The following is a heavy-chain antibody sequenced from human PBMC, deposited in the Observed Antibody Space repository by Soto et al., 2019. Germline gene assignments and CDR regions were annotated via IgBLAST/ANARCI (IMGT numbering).Heavy chain of an antibody. CDR1: GYTFTNYY. CDR3: ARDLLYYGETHNWFDP. V-gene: IGHV1-46*03. J-gene: IGHJ5*02. CDR2: IKPSGGSI. D-gene: IGHD4-17*01. Sequence: QVQLVQSGAEVKKSGASVKVSCKASGYTFTNYYLHWVRQAPGQGLEWMGMIKPSGGSITYAQKFQGRVTMTSDTSTNTVYMELSSLRSGETAVYYCARDLLYYGETHNWFDPWGQGTLVTVSS.